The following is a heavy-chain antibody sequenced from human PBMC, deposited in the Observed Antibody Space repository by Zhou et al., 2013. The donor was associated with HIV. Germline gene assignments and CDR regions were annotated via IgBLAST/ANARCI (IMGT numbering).Heavy chain of an antibody. V-gene: IGHV4-61*09. CDR1: GGSIISGSYY. CDR3: ARSTSGDPLSYYFDY. J-gene: IGHJ4*02. D-gene: IGHD3-10*01. CDR2: IYTSGST. Sequence: QVQLQESGPGLVKPSQTLSLTCTVSGGSIISGSYYWSWIRQPAGKGLEWIGHIYTSGSTKYNPSLKSRVTISVDTSKNQFSLKLSSVTAADTAVYYCARSTSGDPLSYYFDYWGQGTLVTVSS.